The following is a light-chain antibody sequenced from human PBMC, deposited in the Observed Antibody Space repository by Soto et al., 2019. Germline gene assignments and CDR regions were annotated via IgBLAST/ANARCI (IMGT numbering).Light chain of an antibody. J-gene: IGKJ2*01. Sequence: DIQMTQSPSSLSASVGDRVTITCRASQGISKYIAWFQQKPGKAPKPLIYATSRLQSGVPTKFSGSGSVTDFTLTISSLQPDDFATYYCQQYNSYPRTFGQGTKLE. V-gene: IGKV1-16*02. CDR1: QGISKY. CDR3: QQYNSYPRT. CDR2: ATS.